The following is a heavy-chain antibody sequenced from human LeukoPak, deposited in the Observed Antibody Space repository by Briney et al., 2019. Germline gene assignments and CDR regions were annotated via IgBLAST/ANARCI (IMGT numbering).Heavy chain of an antibody. CDR1: GDSITTTHYF. CDR3: VGSNSGQIDY. D-gene: IGHD4/OR15-4a*01. V-gene: IGHV4-39*07. Sequence: PSETLSLTCSVSGDSITTTHYFWAWIRQPPGKGLEWIGEINHSGSTNYNPSLKSRVTIPVDTSKNQFSPKLSSVTAADTAVYYCVGSNSGQIDYWGQGTLVTVSS. J-gene: IGHJ4*02. CDR2: INHSGST.